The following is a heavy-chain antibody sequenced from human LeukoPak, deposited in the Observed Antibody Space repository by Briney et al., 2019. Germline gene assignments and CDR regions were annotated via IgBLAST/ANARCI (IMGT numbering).Heavy chain of an antibody. D-gene: IGHD3-22*01. Sequence: SETLSLTCTVSGGSISSYYWSWIRQPPGKGLEWIGYIYYSGSTNYSPSLKSRVTISVDTSKNQFSLKLSSVTAADTAVYYCARGGYYFDSGAFDIWGQGTMVTVSS. J-gene: IGHJ3*02. V-gene: IGHV4-59*01. CDR2: IYYSGST. CDR3: ARGGYYFDSGAFDI. CDR1: GGSISSYY.